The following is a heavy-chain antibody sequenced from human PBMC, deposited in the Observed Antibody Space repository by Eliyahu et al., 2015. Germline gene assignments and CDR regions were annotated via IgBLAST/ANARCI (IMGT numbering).Heavy chain of an antibody. CDR2: LYSGGTT. D-gene: IGHD6-19*01. J-gene: IGHJ4*02. V-gene: IGHV3-53*01. Sequence: EVQLVESGGGLIQPGGSLRLSCAVXGFIVNNNYMSWVRLAPGKGLEWLSILYSGGTTHYADSVKGRFTISSDNSNNTLYLQMNSLTADDTAVYFCARNSLWYNSGWIFDSWGQGTLVTVSS. CDR1: GFIVNNNY. CDR3: ARNSLWYNSGWIFDS.